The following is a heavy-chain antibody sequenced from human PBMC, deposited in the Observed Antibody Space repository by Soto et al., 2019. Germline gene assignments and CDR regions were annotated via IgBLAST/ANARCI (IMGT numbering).Heavy chain of an antibody. J-gene: IGHJ5*02. CDR2: ISAYNGNT. Sequence: GASVKVSCKASGYTFTIYGISWVLQAPGQGLEWMGWISAYNGNTNYAQKLQGRVTMTTDTSTSTAYMELRSLRSDDTAVYYCARKHLSNYWFDPWGQGTLVTVSS. D-gene: IGHD4-4*01. CDR3: ARKHLSNYWFDP. V-gene: IGHV1-18*01. CDR1: GYTFTIYG.